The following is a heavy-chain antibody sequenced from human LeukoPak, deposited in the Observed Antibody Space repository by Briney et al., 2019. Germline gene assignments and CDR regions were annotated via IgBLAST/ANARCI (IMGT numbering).Heavy chain of an antibody. CDR2: IYYSGST. CDR1: GGSISSYY. V-gene: IGHV4-59*01. Sequence: PSETLSLTCTVSGGSISSYYWSWIRQPPGKGLEWIGYIYYSGSTNYNPSLKSRVTISVDTSKNQFSLKLSSVTAADTAVYYCARAPDGGWYDYWGQGTLVTVSS. CDR3: ARAPDGGWYDY. J-gene: IGHJ4*02. D-gene: IGHD6-19*01.